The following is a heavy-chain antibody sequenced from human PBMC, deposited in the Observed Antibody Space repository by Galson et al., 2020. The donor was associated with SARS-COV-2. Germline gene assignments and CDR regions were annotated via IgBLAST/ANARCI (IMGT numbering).Heavy chain of an antibody. J-gene: IGHJ4*02. D-gene: IGHD3-9*01. Sequence: PGGSLRLSCAVSGFAFSTYALSWVRQAPGRGLEWVSAISARGDATYYADSVKGRFTISRDNSKNTLYLHMNSLSAEDTAVYYCAKDYDVLTGPIWGQGTLVTVSS. CDR1: GFAFSTYA. CDR2: ISARGDAT. V-gene: IGHV3-23*01. CDR3: AKDYDVLTGPI.